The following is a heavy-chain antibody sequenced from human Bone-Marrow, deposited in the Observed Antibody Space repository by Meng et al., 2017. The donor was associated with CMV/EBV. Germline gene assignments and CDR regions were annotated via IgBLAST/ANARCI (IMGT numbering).Heavy chain of an antibody. CDR3: ARAQAVAGRFCVY. CDR1: GGSFSGYY. CDR2: INHSGST. Sequence: VPLQQWGAGLLKPSETLSLPCAVYGGSFSGYYWSWIRQPPGKGLEWIGEINHSGSTNYNPSLKSRVTISVDTSKNQFSLKLSSVTAADTAVYYCARAQAVAGRFCVYWGQGTLVTVSS. V-gene: IGHV4-34*01. D-gene: IGHD6-19*01. J-gene: IGHJ4*02.